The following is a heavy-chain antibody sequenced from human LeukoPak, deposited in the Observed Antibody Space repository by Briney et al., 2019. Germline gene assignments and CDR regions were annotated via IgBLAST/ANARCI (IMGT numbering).Heavy chain of an antibody. CDR2: ISGSGDRT. CDR1: GFTFSNYA. J-gene: IGHJ4*02. CDR3: ARGRGVSSDWYFDF. V-gene: IGHV3-23*01. Sequence: GGSLRLSCAASGFTFSNYAMNWVRQAPGKGLEWVSIISGSGDRTYYTDSVKGRFTISRDNSKYTLYLQMNSLRAGDTAVYYCARGRGVSSDWYFDFWGQGTLVTVSS. D-gene: IGHD6-19*01.